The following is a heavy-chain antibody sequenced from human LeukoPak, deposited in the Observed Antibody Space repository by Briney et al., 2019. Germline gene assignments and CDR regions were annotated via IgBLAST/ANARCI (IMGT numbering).Heavy chain of an antibody. CDR1: GYTFTSYY. CDR2: INPSGGST. CDR3: ARAALAAADYYMDV. V-gene: IGHV1-46*01. D-gene: IGHD6-13*01. Sequence: ASVKVSCKASGYTFTSYYMHWVRQAPGQGLEWMGIINPSGGSTSYAQKFQGRVTITADKSTSTAYMELSSLRSEDTAVYYCARAALAAADYYMDVWGKGTTVTVSS. J-gene: IGHJ6*03.